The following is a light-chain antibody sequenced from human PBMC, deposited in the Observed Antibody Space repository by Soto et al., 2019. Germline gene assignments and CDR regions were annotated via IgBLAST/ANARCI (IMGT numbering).Light chain of an antibody. CDR2: DAS. J-gene: IGKJ1*01. CDR3: QKYNHWPLWT. Sequence: EIVMTQSPATLSVSPGERATLSCRASQRVSRNLAGYQQKPGQAPRLLIYDASTRATGIPDSFSGSGSETEFTLPISSLQSEDYAIYYCQKYNHWPLWTVGQGNKVDI. CDR1: QRVSRN. V-gene: IGKV3-15*01.